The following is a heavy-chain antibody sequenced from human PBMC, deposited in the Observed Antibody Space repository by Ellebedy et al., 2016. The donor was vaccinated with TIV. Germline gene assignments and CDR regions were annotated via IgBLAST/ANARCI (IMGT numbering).Heavy chain of an antibody. CDR2: IYYSGST. D-gene: IGHD2-21*02. J-gene: IGHJ6*02. V-gene: IGHV4-61*01. Sequence: SETLSLXXTVSGGSVGSGSYYWSWIRQPPGKGLEWIGYIYYSGSTNYNPSLKSRVTISVDTSKNQFSLKLSSVTAADTAVYYCARATVVTANPNYYYGMDVWGQGTTVTVSS. CDR1: GGSVGSGSYY. CDR3: ARATVVTANPNYYYGMDV.